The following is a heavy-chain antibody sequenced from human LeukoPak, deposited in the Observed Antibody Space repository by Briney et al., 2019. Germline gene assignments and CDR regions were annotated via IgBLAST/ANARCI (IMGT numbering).Heavy chain of an antibody. D-gene: IGHD6-13*01. J-gene: IGHJ4*02. CDR2: INPNSGGT. V-gene: IGHV1-2*02. Sequence: ASVTVSFMASGYTYTCYYMYWVRQAPGQGLEWMGWINPNSGGTNYAQKFQGRVTMTRDTSISTAYMELSRLRSDDTAVYYCASNIAAAGEAFDIWGQGTLVTVSS. CDR3: ASNIAAAGEAFDI. CDR1: GYTYTCYY.